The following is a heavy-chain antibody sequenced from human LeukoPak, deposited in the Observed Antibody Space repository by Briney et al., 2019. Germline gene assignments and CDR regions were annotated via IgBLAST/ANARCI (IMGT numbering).Heavy chain of an antibody. CDR2: IVPFRDMT. V-gene: IGHV1-69*04. Sequence: SVKVACKVSGGTFSTYAITWVRQARGHGLEWVGRIVPFRDMTNYAQRFQDRVTITADKSANIAYMELSSLISEDTAVYYCARGPYDGTYYFDDWGQGTLVTVSS. CDR1: GGTFSTYA. CDR3: ARGPYDGTYYFDD. J-gene: IGHJ4*02. D-gene: IGHD3-16*01.